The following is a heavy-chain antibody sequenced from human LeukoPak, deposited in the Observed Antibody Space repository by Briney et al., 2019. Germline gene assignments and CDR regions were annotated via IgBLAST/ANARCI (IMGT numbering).Heavy chain of an antibody. J-gene: IGHJ4*02. CDR1: GFTFSSYG. Sequence: GGSLRLSCAASGFTFSSYGMHWVRQAPGKGLEWVAVIWYDGSNKYYADSVKGRFTISRDNSKNTLYLQMNSLRAEDTAVYYCAKDYQWLVRGAYWGQGTLVTVSS. D-gene: IGHD6-19*01. V-gene: IGHV3-33*06. CDR2: IWYDGSNK. CDR3: AKDYQWLVRGAY.